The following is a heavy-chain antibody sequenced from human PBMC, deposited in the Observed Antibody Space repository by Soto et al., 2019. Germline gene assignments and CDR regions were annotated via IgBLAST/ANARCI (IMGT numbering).Heavy chain of an antibody. J-gene: IGHJ6*02. V-gene: IGHV3-53*01. D-gene: IGHD1-26*01. CDR2: IYSGGST. Sequence: GGSLRLSCAASGLTVSNDYMSWVRQAPGKGLEWVSVIYSGGSTYYADSVKGRLTISRDNSKNTLYLQMNSLRAEDTAVYYCARVWLRSLDWEPYGMDVWGQGTTVTVSS. CDR1: GLTVSNDY. CDR3: ARVWLRSLDWEPYGMDV.